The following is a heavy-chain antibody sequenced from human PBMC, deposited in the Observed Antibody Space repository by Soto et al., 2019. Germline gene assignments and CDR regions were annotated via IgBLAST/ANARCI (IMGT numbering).Heavy chain of an antibody. CDR3: ARDGYSRGWYGIYYYYGMDV. CDR2: ISYDGSNK. D-gene: IGHD6-19*01. V-gene: IGHV3-30-3*01. Sequence: QVQLVESGGGVVQPGRSLRLSCAASGFTFSSYAMHWVRQAPGKGLEWVAVISYDGSNKYYADSVKGRFTISRDNSKNTLYLQMNSLRAEDTAVYYCARDGYSRGWYGIYYYYGMDVWGQGTTVTVSS. J-gene: IGHJ6*02. CDR1: GFTFSSYA.